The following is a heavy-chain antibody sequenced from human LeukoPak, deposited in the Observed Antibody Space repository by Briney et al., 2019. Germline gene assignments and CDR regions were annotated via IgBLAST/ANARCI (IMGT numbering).Heavy chain of an antibody. CDR3: AKDTSST. CDR1: GFTFSSYA. CDR2: ISGSGIST. Sequence: PGGSLRLSCAASGFTFSSYAMSWVRQAPGKGLEWVSGISGSGISTSYADSVKGRFSISRDNSKNALYLQMNSLRAEDTAVYYCAKDTSSTWGQGTLVTVSS. J-gene: IGHJ5*02. D-gene: IGHD6-13*01. V-gene: IGHV3-23*01.